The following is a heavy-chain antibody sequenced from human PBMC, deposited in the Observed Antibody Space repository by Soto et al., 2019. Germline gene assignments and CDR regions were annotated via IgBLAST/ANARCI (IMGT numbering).Heavy chain of an antibody. CDR1: GGSISSYY. CDR3: ARQVIVATISVPSQGYTYYYYMDV. J-gene: IGHJ6*03. Sequence: SETLSLTCTVSGGSISSYYWSWIRQPPGKGLEWIGYIYYSGSTNYNPSLKSRVTISVDTSKNQFSLKLSSVTAADTAVYYCARQVIVATISVPSQGYTYYYYMDVWGKGTTVTVSS. CDR2: IYYSGST. V-gene: IGHV4-59*08. D-gene: IGHD5-12*01.